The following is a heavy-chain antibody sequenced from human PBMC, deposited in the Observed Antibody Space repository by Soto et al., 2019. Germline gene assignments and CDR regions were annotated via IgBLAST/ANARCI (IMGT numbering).Heavy chain of an antibody. CDR1: GFTCSSYA. V-gene: IGHV3-30*18. Sequence: QVQLVQSGGGVVQPGGSLRLSCAASGFTCSSYAIHWVRQAPGKGLEWVADVSFDGSHKTYAVPVRGRFTISRDNSKKTVYLQMNRLRAEDTALYYCAKLGDAVSGYFDFWGQGTQVAVSS. D-gene: IGHD3-3*01. CDR2: VSFDGSHK. CDR3: AKLGDAVSGYFDF. J-gene: IGHJ5*01.